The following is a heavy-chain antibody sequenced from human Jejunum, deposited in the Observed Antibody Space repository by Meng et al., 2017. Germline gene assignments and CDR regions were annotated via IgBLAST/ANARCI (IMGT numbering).Heavy chain of an antibody. CDR1: GYTFDNYW. Sequence: GESLKISCKGSGYTFDNYWIGWVRQMPGKGLEWMGLIYPSDSETRYSPSFQGQVTISADKSTNTAYLQWSSLKASDTALYYCARQFSTWSATSSPINWGQGTLVTVSS. J-gene: IGHJ4*02. CDR2: IYPSDSET. D-gene: IGHD5/OR15-5a*01. CDR3: ARQFSTWSATSSPIN. V-gene: IGHV5-51*01.